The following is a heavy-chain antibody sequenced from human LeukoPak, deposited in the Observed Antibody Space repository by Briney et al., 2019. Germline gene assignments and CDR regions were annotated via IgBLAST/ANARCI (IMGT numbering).Heavy chain of an antibody. CDR1: GFTFSNHG. CDR3: ARRAGAYSHPYDY. CDR2: IYSDNT. V-gene: IGHV3-53*01. D-gene: IGHD4/OR15-4a*01. Sequence: GGSLRLSCAASGFTFSNHGMNWVRQAPGKGVEWVSFIYSDNTHYSDSVKGRFTISRDNSKNTLYLQMNSLRAEDTAVYYCARRAGAYSHPYDYWGQGTLVTVSS. J-gene: IGHJ4*02.